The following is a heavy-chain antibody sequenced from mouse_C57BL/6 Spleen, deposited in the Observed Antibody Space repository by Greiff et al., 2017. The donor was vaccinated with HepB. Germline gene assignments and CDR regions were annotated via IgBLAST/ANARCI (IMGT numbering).Heavy chain of an antibody. CDR2: IDPSDSET. V-gene: IGHV1-52*01. CDR3: ARLGTTVVAPYGMDY. Sequence: QVQLQQPGAELVRPGSSVKLSCKASGYTFTSYWMHWVKQRPIQGLEWIGNIDPSDSETHYNQKFKDKATLTVDKSSSTAYMQLSSLTSEDSAVYYCARLGTTVVAPYGMDYGGQGTSVTVSS. D-gene: IGHD1-1*01. J-gene: IGHJ4*01. CDR1: GYTFTSYW.